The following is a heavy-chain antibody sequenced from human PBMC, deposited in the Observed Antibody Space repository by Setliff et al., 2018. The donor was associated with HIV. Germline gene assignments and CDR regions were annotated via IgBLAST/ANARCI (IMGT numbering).Heavy chain of an antibody. D-gene: IGHD3-10*01. J-gene: IGHJ5*02. Sequence: SETLSLTCGVYGGSFSGYYWTWTRQPPGKGLQWIGEINEGGNTNYDPSLKSRVTMSVDTSRNQISLRLISLTAADTAVYYCARRPISPYTLTTGMLDPWGQGTLVTVSS. CDR3: ARRPISPYTLTTGMLDP. V-gene: IGHV4-34*01. CDR2: INEGGNT. CDR1: GGSFSGYY.